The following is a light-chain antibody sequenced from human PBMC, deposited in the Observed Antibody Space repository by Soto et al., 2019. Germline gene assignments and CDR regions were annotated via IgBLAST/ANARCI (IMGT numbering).Light chain of an antibody. CDR3: CSYAGSSVV. CDR2: EGN. Sequence: QSVLTQPASVSGSPGQSITISCTGTSSDVGSYNLVSWYQQHPGKAPKLMIYEGNKRPSGVSNRFSGSKSGNTASLTISGLQAEDEADYHCCSYAGSSVVFGGGTKLTVL. J-gene: IGLJ2*01. V-gene: IGLV2-23*01. CDR1: SSDVGSYNL.